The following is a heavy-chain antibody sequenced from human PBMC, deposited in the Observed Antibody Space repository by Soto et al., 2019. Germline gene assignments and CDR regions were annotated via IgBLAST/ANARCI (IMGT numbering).Heavy chain of an antibody. V-gene: IGHV3-30*18. CDR1: GFTFSSYG. Sequence: GGSLRLSCAASGFTFSSYGMHWVRQAPGKGLEWVAVISYDGSNKYYADSVKGRFTISRDNSKNTLYLQMNSLRAEDTAVYYCANGARSSGWYQIDYWGQGTLVTVSS. CDR3: ANGARSSGWYQIDY. D-gene: IGHD6-19*01. CDR2: ISYDGSNK. J-gene: IGHJ4*02.